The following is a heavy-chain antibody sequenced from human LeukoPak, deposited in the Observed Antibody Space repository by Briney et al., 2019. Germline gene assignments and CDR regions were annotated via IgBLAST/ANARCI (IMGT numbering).Heavy chain of an antibody. CDR2: IYSGGST. D-gene: IGHD3-16*01. CDR3: ARGGGDY. V-gene: IGHV3-53*01. Sequence: PGGAPRLSRAVSWFTVSSKYIKWVRPAPGKGLEWVSVIYSGGSTYYADSVKGRFTISRDNSKNTLYLQMNSLRAEDTAVYYCARGGGDYWGQGALVTVSS. J-gene: IGHJ4*02. CDR1: WFTVSSKY.